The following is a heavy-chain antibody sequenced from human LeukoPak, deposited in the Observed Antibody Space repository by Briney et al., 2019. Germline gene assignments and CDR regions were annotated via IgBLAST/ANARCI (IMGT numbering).Heavy chain of an antibody. J-gene: IGHJ4*02. CDR1: GGSISSSSYY. V-gene: IGHV4-39*07. CDR2: IYYSGST. CDR3: ARDEGDGSFDY. D-gene: IGHD5-24*01. Sequence: SETLSLTCTVSGGSISSSSYYWGWIRQPPGKGLEWIGSIYYSGSTYYNPSLKSRVTISVDTSKNQFSLKLSSVTAADTAVYYCARDEGDGSFDYWGQGTLVTVSS.